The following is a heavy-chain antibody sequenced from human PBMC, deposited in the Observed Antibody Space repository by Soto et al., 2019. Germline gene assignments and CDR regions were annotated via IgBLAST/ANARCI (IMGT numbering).Heavy chain of an antibody. Sequence: QVQLVESGGGEVQPGRSLTISCAASGFTFSTYGMHWVRQTPGKGPEWVAVISYDGTNKFYSDSVKGRFTISSDNFKNTLTLQMNSLRADDTAVYSCAKDLQSYGDYDYYCYGMDVWGLGTRVTVSS. CDR2: ISYDGTNK. V-gene: IGHV3-30*18. CDR1: GFTFSTYG. CDR3: AKDLQSYGDYDYYCYGMDV. D-gene: IGHD4-17*01. J-gene: IGHJ6*02.